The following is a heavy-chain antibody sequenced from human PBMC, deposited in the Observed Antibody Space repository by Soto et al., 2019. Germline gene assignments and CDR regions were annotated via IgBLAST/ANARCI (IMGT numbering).Heavy chain of an antibody. Sequence: EMQLLESGGALVQPGGSLRLSCAASGFIVHNYAMSWVRQAPGKGLEGVSSISFSGGTTYYADSVKGRFTISRDNSRNTVYLQVSSLRADDTAVYYCAKDDHGYWFDPWGQGTLVTVSS. V-gene: IGHV3-23*01. CDR2: ISFSGGTT. CDR3: AKDDHGYWFDP. CDR1: GFIVHNYA. J-gene: IGHJ5*02.